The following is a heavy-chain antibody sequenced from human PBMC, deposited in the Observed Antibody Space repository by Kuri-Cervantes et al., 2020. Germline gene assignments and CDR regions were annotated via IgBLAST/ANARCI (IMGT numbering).Heavy chain of an antibody. D-gene: IGHD2-15*01. V-gene: IGHV1-69*13. CDR1: DYTFSSYG. CDR3: ARDKDTDAFDI. J-gene: IGHJ3*02. CDR2: IIPIFGTA. Sequence: SVKVSCKASDYTFSSYGISWVRQAPGQGLEWMGGIIPIFGTANYAQKFQGRVTITADESTSTAYMELSSLRSEDTAVYYCARDKDTDAFDIWGQGTMVTVSS.